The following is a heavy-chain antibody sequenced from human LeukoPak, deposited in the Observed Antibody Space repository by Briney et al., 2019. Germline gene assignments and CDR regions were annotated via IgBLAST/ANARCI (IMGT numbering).Heavy chain of an antibody. CDR1: GFTFSSYW. V-gene: IGHV3-7*03. J-gene: IGHJ4*02. CDR2: IKQDGSEK. Sequence: HPGGSLRLSCAASGFTFSSYWMSWVRPAPGKGLEWVANIKQDGSEKYYVDSVKGRFTISRDNAKNSLYLQMNSLRAEDTALYYCAKGDYYDSSALLSYFDYWGQGTLVTVSS. CDR3: AKGDYYDSSALLSYFDY. D-gene: IGHD3-22*01.